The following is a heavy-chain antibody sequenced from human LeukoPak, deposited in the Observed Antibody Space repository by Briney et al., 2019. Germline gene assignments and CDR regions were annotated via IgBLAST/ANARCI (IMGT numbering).Heavy chain of an antibody. CDR2: ISSGSDYT. Sequence: GGSLRLSCAASGFSFSSHGMSWVRQAPWRGPEWVSSISSGSDYTFYADSVKGRFTISRDNSKNTLYLQMNSLRAGDTAIYHCAKIGVIGNWYYDVWGRGTLVTVSS. CDR1: GFSFSSHG. J-gene: IGHJ2*01. D-gene: IGHD3-10*01. V-gene: IGHV3-23*01. CDR3: AKIGVIGNWYYDV.